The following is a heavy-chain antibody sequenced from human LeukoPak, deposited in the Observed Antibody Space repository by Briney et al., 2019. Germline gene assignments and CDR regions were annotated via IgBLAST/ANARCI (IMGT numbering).Heavy chain of an antibody. CDR1: GFTLSGYW. V-gene: IGHV3-7*01. Sequence: GGSLRLSCAASGFTLSGYWMSWVRQAPGKGLEWVARLHADGIERYYVNPVKGRFTISRDNAKNSLHLQMYSLRLDDTAVYYCARGGYSFDYLGQGTLVTVSS. J-gene: IGHJ4*02. CDR2: LHADGIER. D-gene: IGHD5-12*01. CDR3: ARGGYSFDY.